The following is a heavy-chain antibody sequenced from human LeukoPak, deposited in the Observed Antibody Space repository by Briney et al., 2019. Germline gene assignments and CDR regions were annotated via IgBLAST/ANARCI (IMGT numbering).Heavy chain of an antibody. D-gene: IGHD6-13*01. Sequence: GGSLRLSCAASGFTFSSYGMSWVRQAPGKGLEWVSAISGSGSTIYYADSVKGRFTISRDNAKNSLYLQMNSLRAEDTAVYYCARDGAAAGPYYYYYYMDVWGKGTTVTISS. J-gene: IGHJ6*03. V-gene: IGHV3-48*04. CDR2: ISGSGSTI. CDR3: ARDGAAAGPYYYYYYMDV. CDR1: GFTFSSYG.